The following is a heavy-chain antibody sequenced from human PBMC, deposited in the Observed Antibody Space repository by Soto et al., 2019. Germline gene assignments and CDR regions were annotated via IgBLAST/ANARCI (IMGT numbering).Heavy chain of an antibody. J-gene: IGHJ4*02. CDR2: ISYDGSNK. CDR3: ARDKDAVGATVFDY. V-gene: IGHV3-30-3*01. D-gene: IGHD1-26*01. Sequence: LRLSCAASGFTFSSYAMHWVRQAPGKGLEWVAVISYDGSNKYYADSVKGRFTISRDNSKNTLYLQMNSLRAEDTAVYYCARDKDAVGATVFDYWGQGTLVTVSS. CDR1: GFTFSSYA.